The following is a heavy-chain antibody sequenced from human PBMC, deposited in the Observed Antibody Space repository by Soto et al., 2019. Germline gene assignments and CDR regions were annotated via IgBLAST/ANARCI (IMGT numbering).Heavy chain of an antibody. Sequence: SETLSLTCTVSGGSVSSGNYYWSWIPQAPGKGLEWIGYIYYTGSTNSNPSLESRATISVDTSKNQFSLKLSSVTAADTAVYYCARVREITQGPGTIFPYNGFDPWGQGTLVTVSS. J-gene: IGHJ5*02. CDR2: IYYTGST. V-gene: IGHV4-61*01. D-gene: IGHD3-9*01. CDR3: ARVREITQGPGTIFPYNGFDP. CDR1: GGSVSSGNYY.